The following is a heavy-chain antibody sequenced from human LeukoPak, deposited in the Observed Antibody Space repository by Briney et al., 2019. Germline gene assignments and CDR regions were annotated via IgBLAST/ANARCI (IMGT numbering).Heavy chain of an antibody. D-gene: IGHD4-17*01. CDR2: ISGSGGST. J-gene: IGHJ4*02. Sequence: GGSLRLSCAASGFTLSSYAMSWVRQAPGKGLEWVSAISGSGGSTYYADSVKGRFTISRDNSMNTLYLQMNSLRAEDTAVYYCAKDLGYGDFADYWGQGTLVTVSS. V-gene: IGHV3-23*01. CDR3: AKDLGYGDFADY. CDR1: GFTLSSYA.